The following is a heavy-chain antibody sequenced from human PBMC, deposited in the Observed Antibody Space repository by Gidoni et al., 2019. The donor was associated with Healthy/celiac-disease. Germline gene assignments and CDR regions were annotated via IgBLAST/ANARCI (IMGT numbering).Heavy chain of an antibody. Sequence: VQLVESAGGVVQPGRSLRLSCAASGFTFSSYDMHWVRQAPGMGLEWLAVISYDGSNKYYADSVKGRFTINRDNSKNTLYLKMNSLRAEDTAVYYCARSGSGYQDFDYWGQGTLVTVSS. CDR1: GFTFSSYD. V-gene: IGHV3-30*04. D-gene: IGHD3-22*01. J-gene: IGHJ4*02. CDR2: ISYDGSNK. CDR3: ARSGSGYQDFDY.